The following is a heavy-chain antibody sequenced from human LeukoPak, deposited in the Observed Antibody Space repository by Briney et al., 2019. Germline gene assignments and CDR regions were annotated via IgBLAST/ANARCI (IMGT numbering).Heavy chain of an antibody. CDR3: ATEGFESSSSVDY. J-gene: IGHJ4*02. CDR2: INPNSGGT. CDR1: GYTFTGYY. V-gene: IGHV1-2*02. Sequence: GASVKVSCKASGYTFTGYYMHWVRQAPGQGLEWMGWINPNSGGTNYAQKFQGRVTMTRDTSISTAYMELSRLRSDYTAVYYCATEGFESSSSVDYWGQGTLVTVSS. D-gene: IGHD6-6*01.